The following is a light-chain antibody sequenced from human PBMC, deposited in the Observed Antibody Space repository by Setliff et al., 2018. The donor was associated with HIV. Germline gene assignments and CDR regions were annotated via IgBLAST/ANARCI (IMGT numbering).Light chain of an antibody. CDR1: SSDVGGYNY. J-gene: IGLJ1*01. CDR2: EVS. V-gene: IGLV2-8*01. CDR3: AAWDATLNGFV. Sequence: QSALAQPPSASGSPGQSVTISCTGTSSDVGGYNYVSWYQQHPGNAPKLMIYEVSERPSGVPDRFSGSKSGNTASLAISGLQSDDEADYYCAAWDATLNGFVFGTGTKVT.